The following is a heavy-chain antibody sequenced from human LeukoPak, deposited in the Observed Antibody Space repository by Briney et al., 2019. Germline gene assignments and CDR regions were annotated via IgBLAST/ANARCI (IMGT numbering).Heavy chain of an antibody. D-gene: IGHD6-6*01. V-gene: IGHV3-66*02. J-gene: IGHJ3*02. CDR2: IYSSGTT. Sequence: PGGSLRLSCAASGFTVSSNYMNWVHQAPGKGLEWVSVIYSSGTTYYAGSVKGRFTISRDNSKNTLYLQMNSLRAEDTAVYYCARARIAARPHDAFDIWGQGTMVTVSS. CDR3: ARARIAARPHDAFDI. CDR1: GFTVSSNY.